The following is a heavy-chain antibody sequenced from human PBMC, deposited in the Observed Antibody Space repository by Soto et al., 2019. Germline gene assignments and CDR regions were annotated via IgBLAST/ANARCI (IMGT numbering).Heavy chain of an antibody. CDR3: SSDRSGITMILGLADY. J-gene: IGHJ4*02. Sequence: GGSLRVSCTGSGFTFGDYAMSWFRQAPGKGLEWVGFIRSKAYSRTAEYAASVKGRFTMSRDDSKNIAYLQMNSLKTEDTAVYYCSSDRSGITMILGLADYWDQVTLLTVSP. D-gene: IGHD3-10*01. CDR1: GFTFGDYA. CDR2: IRSKAYSRTA. V-gene: IGHV3-49*03.